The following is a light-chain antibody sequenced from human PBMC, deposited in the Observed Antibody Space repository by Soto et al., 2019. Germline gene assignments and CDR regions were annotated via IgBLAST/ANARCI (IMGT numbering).Light chain of an antibody. J-gene: IGKJ1*01. CDR2: GAF. CDR1: QSIGSN. Sequence: EKVMTQDRSTLFVSPGESVTLSCRASQSIGSNLAWFQQKRGQTPRLLIYGAFARATGVPDRFSGSGSGKEFTLTISSLQSEDCAVYYCQQYDNWPRTFGQGTKVDIK. CDR3: QQYDNWPRT. V-gene: IGKV3-15*01.